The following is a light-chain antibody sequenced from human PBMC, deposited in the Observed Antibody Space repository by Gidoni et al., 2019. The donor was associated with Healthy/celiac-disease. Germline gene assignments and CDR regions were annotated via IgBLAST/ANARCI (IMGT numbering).Light chain of an antibody. Sequence: DIQMTQSPSSRSASVGDRVTITCRASQSISSYLNWYQQKPGNAPKLLIYAAASLQSGVPSRFSGSGSGTEFTLTISSLQAEDFATYYCQQSYSTPPYTFGQGTKLEIK. CDR1: QSISSY. V-gene: IGKV1-39*01. CDR3: QQSYSTPPYT. CDR2: AAA. J-gene: IGKJ2*01.